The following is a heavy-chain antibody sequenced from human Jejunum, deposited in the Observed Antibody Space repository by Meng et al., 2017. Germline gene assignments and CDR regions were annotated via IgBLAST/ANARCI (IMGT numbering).Heavy chain of an antibody. J-gene: IGHJ4*02. CDR2: IIPVFDTA. Sequence: QVQLVQSGPEVKKPGSSVKVSCKASGGTLSSQTINWVRQAPGQGLEWVGRIIPVFDTANYAQKFNGRVTITVDKFTGTVHMELTDLRSEDTAVFYCAGEPEDSSGNYYAYWGQGTLVTVSS. V-gene: IGHV1-69*08. CDR1: GGTLSSQT. CDR3: AGEPEDSSGNYYAY. D-gene: IGHD3-22*01.